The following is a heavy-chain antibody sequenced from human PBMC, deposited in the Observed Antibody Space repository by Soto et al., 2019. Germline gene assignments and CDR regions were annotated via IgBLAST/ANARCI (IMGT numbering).Heavy chain of an antibody. CDR3: GRAFSLRGSDSRRSSLAAFDC. CDR1: GYTFTSSG. Sequence: QVQLVQSGAEVKKPGASVKVSCKASGYTFTSSGMSCVRQAPGQGLEWMGWISAHAGSSEYAQRFQARSTMTTNRPTSTAYRELRSRRSDDPAVYYVGRAFSLRGSDSRRSSLAAFDCWGPGTLVNASS. J-gene: IGHJ3*01. D-gene: IGHD3-22*01. V-gene: IGHV1-18*01. CDR2: ISAHAGSS.